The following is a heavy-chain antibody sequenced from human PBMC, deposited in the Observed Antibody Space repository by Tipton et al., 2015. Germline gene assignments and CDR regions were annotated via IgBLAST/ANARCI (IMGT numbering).Heavy chain of an antibody. Sequence: GLVKPSETLSLTCTVSGGSFSDYYWSWIRQSPGEGLEWIGYIYYSGSTNYNPSLRSRVAMSMDTSKTQFSLEMRSVTATDTAVYYCARARGRHGGLFDSWGQGTLVTVSS. J-gene: IGHJ4*02. CDR1: GGSFSDYY. V-gene: IGHV4-59*01. CDR3: ARARGRHGGLFDS. D-gene: IGHD4-23*01. CDR2: IYYSGST.